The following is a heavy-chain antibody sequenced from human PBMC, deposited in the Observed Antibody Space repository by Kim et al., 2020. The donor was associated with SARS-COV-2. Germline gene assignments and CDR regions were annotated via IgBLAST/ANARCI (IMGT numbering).Heavy chain of an antibody. J-gene: IGHJ6*02. V-gene: IGHV3-53*01. CDR1: GFTVRSNY. D-gene: IGHD3-22*01. CDR3: ARSINYYDSSGPYYGMDV. CDR2: IYSGGST. Sequence: GGSLRLSCAASGFTVRSNYMSWVRQAPGKGLEWVSVIYSGGSTYYADSVKGRFTISRDNSKNTLYLQMNSLRAEDTAVYYCARSINYYDSSGPYYGMDVWGQGTTVTVSS.